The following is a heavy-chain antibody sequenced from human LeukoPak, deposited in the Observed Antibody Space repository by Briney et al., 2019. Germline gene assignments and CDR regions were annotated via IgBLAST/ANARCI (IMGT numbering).Heavy chain of an antibody. Sequence: ASVKVSCKASGYTFTSYDINWVRQATGQGLEWVGWMNPNSGNTGYAQKFQGRVTMTRNTSISTAYMELSSLRSEDTAVYYCARGAVITMVRGGVDYWGQGTLVTVSS. CDR1: GYTFTSYD. V-gene: IGHV1-8*01. D-gene: IGHD3-10*01. CDR3: ARGAVITMVRGGVDY. CDR2: MNPNSGNT. J-gene: IGHJ4*02.